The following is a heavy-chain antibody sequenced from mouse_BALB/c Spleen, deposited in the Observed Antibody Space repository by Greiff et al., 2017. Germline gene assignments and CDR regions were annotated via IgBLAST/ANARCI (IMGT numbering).Heavy chain of an antibody. Sequence: VKLMESGPGLVAPSQSLSITCTVSGFSLTSYGVHWVRQPPGKGLEWLGVIWAGGSTNYNSALMSRLSISKDNSKSQVFLKMNSLQTDDTAMYYCARPPYGSFYAMDYWGQGTSVTVSS. CDR2: IWAGGST. J-gene: IGHJ4*01. D-gene: IGHD1-1*01. V-gene: IGHV2-9*02. CDR1: GFSLTSYG. CDR3: ARPPYGSFYAMDY.